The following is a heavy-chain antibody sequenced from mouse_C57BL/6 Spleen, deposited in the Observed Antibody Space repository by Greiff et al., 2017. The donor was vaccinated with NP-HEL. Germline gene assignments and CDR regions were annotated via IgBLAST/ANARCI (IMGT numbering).Heavy chain of an antibody. Sequence: EVHVVESGGDLVKPGGSLKLSCAASGFTFSSYGMSWVRQTPDKRLEWVATISSGGSSTYYPDSVKGRFTISRDNAKNTQNLEMSSMKSEKTAMYYCAGHADYYGSSYVDYWGQGTTLTVSS. CDR3: AGHADYYGSSYVDY. CDR1: GFTFSSYG. D-gene: IGHD1-1*01. J-gene: IGHJ2*01. V-gene: IGHV5-6*01. CDR2: ISSGGSST.